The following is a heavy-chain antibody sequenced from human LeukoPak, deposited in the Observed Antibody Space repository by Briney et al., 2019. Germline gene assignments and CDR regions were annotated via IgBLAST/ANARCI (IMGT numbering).Heavy chain of an antibody. Sequence: SQTLSLTCTVSGGSISSGSYYWSWIRQPAGKGLEWIGRIYTSGSTNYNPSLKSRVTISVDTSKNQFSLKLSSVTAADTAVYYCTRDDFWSGYLDYWGQGTLVTVSS. CDR3: TRDDFWSGYLDY. CDR1: GGSISSGSYY. V-gene: IGHV4-61*02. CDR2: IYTSGST. J-gene: IGHJ4*02. D-gene: IGHD3-3*01.